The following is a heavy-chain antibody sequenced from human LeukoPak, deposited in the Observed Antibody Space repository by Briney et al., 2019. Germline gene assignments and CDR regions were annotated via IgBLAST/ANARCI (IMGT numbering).Heavy chain of an antibody. V-gene: IGHV3-48*03. CDR3: AKDTAAGSASP. CDR1: GFTFSSYE. CDR2: ISSSGSTI. Sequence: GGSLRLSCAASGFTFSSYEMNWVRQAPGKGLEWVSYISSSGSTIYYADSVEGRFTISRDNAKNSLYLQMNSLRAEDTAVYYCAKDTAAGSASPWGQGTLVTVSS. D-gene: IGHD6-13*01. J-gene: IGHJ5*02.